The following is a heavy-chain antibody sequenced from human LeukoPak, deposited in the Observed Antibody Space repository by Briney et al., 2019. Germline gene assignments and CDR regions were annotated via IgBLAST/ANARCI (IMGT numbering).Heavy chain of an antibody. Sequence: PSETLSLTCTVSGYTISGGYYWGWIRQSPGKGLEWIGYIYYSGSTNYNPSLKSRVTISVDTSKNQFSLKLSSVTAADTAVYYCARHGSSWTYFDYWGQGTLVTVSS. CDR1: GYTISGGYY. D-gene: IGHD6-13*01. CDR2: IYYSGST. J-gene: IGHJ4*02. CDR3: ARHGSSWTYFDY. V-gene: IGHV4-38-2*02.